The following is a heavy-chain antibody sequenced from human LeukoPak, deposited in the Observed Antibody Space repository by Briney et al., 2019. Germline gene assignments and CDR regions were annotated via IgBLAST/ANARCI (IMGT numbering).Heavy chain of an antibody. CDR3: AKDQGSGHGAYTWGTFDF. V-gene: IGHV3-23*01. D-gene: IGHD4/OR15-4a*01. CDR2: IGSSGGGI. CDR1: GFTFSTYT. J-gene: IGHJ4*01. Sequence: GGSLRLSCAASGFTFSTYTMYWVRHPPGKRLEWVSIIGSSGGGIHYADSVRGRFTISRDNFKSTLYLQMNSLRVEDTAGYYCAKDQGSGHGAYTWGTFDFWGLETLVTVSS.